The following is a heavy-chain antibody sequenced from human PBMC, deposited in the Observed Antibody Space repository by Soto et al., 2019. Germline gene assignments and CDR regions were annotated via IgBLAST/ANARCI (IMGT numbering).Heavy chain of an antibody. CDR3: ARGLRLGELSFTHYFDY. D-gene: IGHD3-16*02. CDR1: GDSVSSNSAA. CDR2: TYYRSKWYN. J-gene: IGHJ4*02. V-gene: IGHV6-1*01. Sequence: SQTLSLTCAISGDSVSSNSAAWNWIRQSPSRGLEWLGRTYYRSKWYNDYAVSVKSRITINPDTSKNQFSLQLNSVTPEDTAVYYCARGLRLGELSFTHYFDYWGQGTPVTVSS.